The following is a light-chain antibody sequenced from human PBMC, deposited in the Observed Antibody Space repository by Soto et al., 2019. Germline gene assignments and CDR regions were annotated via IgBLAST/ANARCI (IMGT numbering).Light chain of an antibody. J-gene: IGLJ1*01. CDR2: EVS. CDR1: SSDIGAYIY. CDR3: SSYAGSNNIV. Sequence: QSALTQPPSASGSPGQSVTISCTGTSSDIGAYIYVSWYQQHPGKAPKLMISEVSRRPAGVPERFSGSKSGNTASLTVSGLQADDVAHYYCSSYAGSNNIVFGAGTKGTV. V-gene: IGLV2-8*01.